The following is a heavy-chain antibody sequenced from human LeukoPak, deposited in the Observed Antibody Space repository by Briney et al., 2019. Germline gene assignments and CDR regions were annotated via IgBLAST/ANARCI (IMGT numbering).Heavy chain of an antibody. J-gene: IGHJ6*04. CDR3: ARELWFGELSYYYYYGMDV. D-gene: IGHD3-10*01. Sequence: GGSLRHSCAASGFTFSSYAMHWVRQAPGKGLEWVAVISYDGSNKYYADSVKGRFTISRDNSKNTLYLQMNSLRAEDTAVYYCARELWFGELSYYYYYGMDVWGKGTTVTVSS. CDR2: ISYDGSNK. V-gene: IGHV3-30*04. CDR1: GFTFSSYA.